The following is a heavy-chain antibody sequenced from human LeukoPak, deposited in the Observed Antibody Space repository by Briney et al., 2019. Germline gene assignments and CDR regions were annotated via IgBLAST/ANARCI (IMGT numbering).Heavy chain of an antibody. V-gene: IGHV4-34*01. Sequence: PSETLSPTCAVYGGSFSGYYWSWIRQPPGKGLEWIGEINHSGDTNYNPSLKRRVSISVDVSKEQFSLKLTSLTAADAAVYYCARGSRNYNNYEGADYWGQGTPVTVSS. D-gene: IGHD4-11*01. CDR1: GGSFSGYY. CDR3: ARGSRNYNNYEGADY. J-gene: IGHJ4*02. CDR2: INHSGDT.